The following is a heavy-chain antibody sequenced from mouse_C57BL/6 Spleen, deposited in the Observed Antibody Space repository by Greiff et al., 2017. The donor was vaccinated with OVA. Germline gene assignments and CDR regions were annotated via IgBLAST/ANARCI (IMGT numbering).Heavy chain of an antibody. V-gene: IGHV14-3*01. CDR2: IDPANGNT. J-gene: IGHJ4*01. CDR1: GFHIKNTY. Sequence: VQLQQSVAELVRPGASVKLSCTASGFHIKNTYLHWVKQRPEQGLEWIGRIDPANGNTKYAPKFQGKATITADTSSNTAYLQLSSLTSEDTAIYYCARDTTVVRDYAMDYWGQGTSVTVSS. D-gene: IGHD1-1*01. CDR3: ARDTTVVRDYAMDY.